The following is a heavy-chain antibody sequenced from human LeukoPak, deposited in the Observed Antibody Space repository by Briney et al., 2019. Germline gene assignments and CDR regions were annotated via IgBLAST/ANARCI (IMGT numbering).Heavy chain of an antibody. J-gene: IGHJ4*02. D-gene: IGHD1-26*01. CDR3: ARAALGIVGATGWFDY. CDR2: INPNSGGT. Sequence: SCKASGYTFTGYYMHWVRQAPGQGLEWMGWINPNSGGTNYAQKFQGRVTMTRDTSISTAYMELSRLRSEDTAVYYCARAALGIVGATGWFDYWGQGTLVTVSS. CDR1: GYTFTGYY. V-gene: IGHV1-2*02.